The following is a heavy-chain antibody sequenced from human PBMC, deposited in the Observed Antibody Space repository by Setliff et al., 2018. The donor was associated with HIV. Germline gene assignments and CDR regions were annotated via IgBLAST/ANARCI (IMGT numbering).Heavy chain of an antibody. J-gene: IGHJ5*01. CDR3: ARVLLITNAVYGVVSNRFDP. V-gene: IGHV3-7*03. CDR1: GFTFGNFW. CDR2: ISPDGNRN. D-gene: IGHD3-3*01. Sequence: PGGSLRLSCAATGFTFGNFWMHWVRQAPGKGLEWVASISPDGNRNHCVGSVKGRFTASRDDAKGSLYLQMNSLRAEDTAVYFCARVLLITNAVYGVVSNRFDPWGQGTLVTVSS.